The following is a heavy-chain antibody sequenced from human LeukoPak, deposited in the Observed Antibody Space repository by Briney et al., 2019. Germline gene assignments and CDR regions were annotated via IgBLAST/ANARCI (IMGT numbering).Heavy chain of an antibody. CDR1: GGSISSYY. Sequence: SETLSLTCTVSGGSISSYYWSWIRQPPGKGLEWIGYIYYSGSTNYNSSLKSRVTMSVDTSKNQFSLKLSSVTAADTAVYYCARRISSGWTYFDYWGQGTLVTVSS. J-gene: IGHJ4*02. D-gene: IGHD6-19*01. V-gene: IGHV4-59*08. CDR2: IYYSGST. CDR3: ARRISSGWTYFDY.